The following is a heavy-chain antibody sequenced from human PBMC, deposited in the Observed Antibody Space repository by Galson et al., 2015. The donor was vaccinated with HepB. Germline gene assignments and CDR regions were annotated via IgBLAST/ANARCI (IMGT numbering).Heavy chain of an antibody. CDR1: GGTSSSYA. Sequence: SVKVSCKASGGTSSSYAISWVRQAPGQGLEWMGIINPSGGSTSYAQKFQGRVTMTRDTSTSTVYMELSSLRSEDTAVYYCARAAWYYDSSGYRGDAFDIWGQGTMVTVS. CDR2: INPSGGST. D-gene: IGHD3-22*01. CDR3: ARAAWYYDSSGYRGDAFDI. J-gene: IGHJ3*02. V-gene: IGHV1-46*01.